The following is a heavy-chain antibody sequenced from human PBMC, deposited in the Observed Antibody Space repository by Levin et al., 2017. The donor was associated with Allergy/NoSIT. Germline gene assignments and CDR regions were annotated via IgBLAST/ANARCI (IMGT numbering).Heavy chain of an antibody. V-gene: IGHV3-30-3*01. D-gene: IGHD1-26*01. CDR1: GFTFSSYA. Sequence: SCAASGFTFSSYAMHWVRQAPGKGLEWVAVISYDGTNKYYADSVKGRFTISRDNSKNTLYLQMNSLRAEDMAVYYCARDVFGRWELRFDYWGQGTLVTVSS. CDR2: ISYDGTNK. CDR3: ARDVFGRWELRFDY. J-gene: IGHJ4*02.